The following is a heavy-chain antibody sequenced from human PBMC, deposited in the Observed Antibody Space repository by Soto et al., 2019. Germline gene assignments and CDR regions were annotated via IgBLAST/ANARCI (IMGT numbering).Heavy chain of an antibody. V-gene: IGHV3-30*18. Sequence: QVQLVESGGGVVQPGRSLRLSCAASGFTFSSYDIHWVRQAPGKGLEWVAVISYDGSKKYYADSVKGLFTISRDNSKNTLYLQVNSLRAEDTAVYHCAKAYSGPFDVWGQGTMVTVSS. CDR3: AKAYSGPFDV. CDR2: ISYDGSKK. D-gene: IGHD1-26*01. J-gene: IGHJ3*01. CDR1: GFTFSSYD.